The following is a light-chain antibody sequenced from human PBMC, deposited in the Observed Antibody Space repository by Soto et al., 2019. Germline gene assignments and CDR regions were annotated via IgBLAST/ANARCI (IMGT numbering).Light chain of an antibody. CDR2: GAS. CDR3: QQRGNWPQT. J-gene: IGKJ3*01. Sequence: DIQMTQSPSSVSASVGDRVTITCRASQGLGVWLGWYQQKPGKAPQLLIFGASGLQTGVPSRFSGSGSGTDFTLTISSLEPEDFAVYYCQQRGNWPQTFGPGTKVDI. V-gene: IGKV1-12*01. CDR1: QGLGVW.